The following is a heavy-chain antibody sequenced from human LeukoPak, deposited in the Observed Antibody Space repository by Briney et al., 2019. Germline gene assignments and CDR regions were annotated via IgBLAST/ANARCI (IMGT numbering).Heavy chain of an antibody. J-gene: IGHJ3*02. CDR1: GGTFSSYA. D-gene: IGHD2-2*01. V-gene: IGHV1-69*13. CDR2: TIPIVGTA. CDR3: ARDAGYCSSTSCYHHDAFDI. Sequence: ASVKVSCKASGGTFSSYAISWVRQAPGQGLEWMGGTIPIVGTANYAQKFQGRVTITADESTSTAYMELSSLRSEDTAVYYCARDAGYCSSTSCYHHDAFDIWGQGTMVTVSS.